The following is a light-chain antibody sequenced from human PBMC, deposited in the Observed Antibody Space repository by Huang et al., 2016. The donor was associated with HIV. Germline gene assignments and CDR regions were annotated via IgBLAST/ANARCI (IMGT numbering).Light chain of an antibody. CDR1: QNINTY. V-gene: IGKV1-39*01. CDR2: SAS. CDR3: QQGYSALIT. Sequence: DILLTQSPSSLSASVGDRVTITCRASQNINTYLNWYQQKPGKAPNRLIHSASTFQAGVPSRFSGSGSGTDFTLTVNSLQPEDSATYYCQQGYSALITFGQGTRL. J-gene: IGKJ5*01.